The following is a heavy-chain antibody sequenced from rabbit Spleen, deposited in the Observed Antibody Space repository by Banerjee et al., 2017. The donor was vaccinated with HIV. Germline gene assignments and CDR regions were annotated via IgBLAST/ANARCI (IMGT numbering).Heavy chain of an antibody. CDR2: IEPIFGNT. D-gene: IGHD4-1*01. CDR1: GFDFSNYG. Sequence: QEQLVESGGGLVQPGGSLKLSCKASGFDFSNYGVSWVRQAPGKGLEWIGYIEPIFGNTYYANWVNGRFTISSHNAQNTLYLQLSSLTAADTATYFCVRGASSSGWDDAFDPWGQGTLVTVS. CDR3: VRGASSSGWDDAFDP. V-gene: IGHV1S47*01. J-gene: IGHJ2*01.